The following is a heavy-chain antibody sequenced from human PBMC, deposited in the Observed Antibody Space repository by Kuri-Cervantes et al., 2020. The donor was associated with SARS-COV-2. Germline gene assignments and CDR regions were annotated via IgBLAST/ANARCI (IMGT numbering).Heavy chain of an antibody. CDR2: IMAGLGMA. CDR1: GGSYSTAI. Sequence: SVQVSCKACGGSYSTAIISWVRQGPGQGLEWMGGIMAGLGMAYYTQKFRGGVTITADTTTATDYLERSDLKAVDTALSDCASDGVSGSLSLDFWGQGTLVTVSS. V-gene: IGHV1-69*02. CDR3: ASDGVSGSLSLDF. D-gene: IGHD3-10*01. J-gene: IGHJ4*02.